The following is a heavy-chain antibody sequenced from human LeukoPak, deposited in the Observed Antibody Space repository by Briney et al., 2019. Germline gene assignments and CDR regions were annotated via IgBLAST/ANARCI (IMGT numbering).Heavy chain of an antibody. Sequence: NPGGSLRLSCEASGFTFSAYAMTWVRQAPGEGLEWVSSIGSDNKPHYSESVKGRFAISRDNAKNSLFLQMNSLRAEDTAVYYCARDELRTGAFDIWGQGTMVTVSS. J-gene: IGHJ3*02. V-gene: IGHV3-69-1*01. CDR3: ARDELRTGAFDI. D-gene: IGHD1-7*01. CDR2: IGSDNKP. CDR1: GFTFSAYA.